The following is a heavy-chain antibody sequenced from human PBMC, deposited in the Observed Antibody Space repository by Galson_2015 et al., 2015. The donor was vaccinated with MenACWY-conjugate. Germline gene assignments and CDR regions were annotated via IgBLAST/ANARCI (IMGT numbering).Heavy chain of an antibody. J-gene: IGHJ6*02. CDR2: ISPIDSKT. Sequence: QSGAEVKKPGESLKISCKASGYNFITYWLGWVRQVPGKGLEWVGLISPIDSKTRYSPAFAGRVTLSADHSLTTAYLQWNSLQASDTAMYYCARHPPGGRGMDVWGQGTTVTVSS. D-gene: IGHD1-26*01. CDR3: ARHPPGGRGMDV. V-gene: IGHV5-51*01. CDR1: GYNFITYW.